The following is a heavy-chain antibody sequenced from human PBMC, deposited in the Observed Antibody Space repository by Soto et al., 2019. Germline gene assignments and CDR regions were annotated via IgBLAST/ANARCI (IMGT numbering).Heavy chain of an antibody. CDR3: VREQVKNDTVDN. V-gene: IGHV4-59*01. D-gene: IGHD1-1*01. J-gene: IGHJ4*02. CDR2: VYSSGST. Sequence: SETLSLTCTVSGDSITSYNWNWLRQPPGKALEWIGYVYSSGSTNYNPSLKSRVTISVDPSRTQFSLKLSSVTSADTAVYYCVREQVKNDTVDNWGQGTLFSVSS. CDR1: GDSITSYN.